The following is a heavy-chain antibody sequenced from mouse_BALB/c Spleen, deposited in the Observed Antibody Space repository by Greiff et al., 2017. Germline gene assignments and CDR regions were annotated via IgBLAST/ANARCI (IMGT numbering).Heavy chain of an antibody. Sequence: EVMLVDSGGGLVKPGGSLKLSCAASGFTFSSYAMSWVRQTPEKRLEWVASISSGGSTYYSDSVKGRFTICRDNARNILYLQMSSLRSEDTAMYYCARVSMITTSGYAMGYWGQGTSVTVSS. V-gene: IGHV5-6-5*01. CDR1: GFTFSSYA. J-gene: IGHJ4*01. CDR3: ARVSMITTSGYAMGY. D-gene: IGHD2-4*01. CDR2: ISSGGST.